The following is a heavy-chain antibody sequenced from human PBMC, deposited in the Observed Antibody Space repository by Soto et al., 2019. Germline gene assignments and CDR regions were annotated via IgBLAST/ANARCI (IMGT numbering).Heavy chain of an antibody. Sequence: QVQLVQSGAEVKKPGSSVKVSCKASGGTFSSYAISWVRQAPGQGLEWMGGIIPIFGTANYAQKFQGRVTITADESTSTAYMELSSLRSEDTAVYYCARAHSSSEGFYYYYGMDIWGQGTTVTVSS. V-gene: IGHV1-69*01. CDR1: GGTFSSYA. CDR2: IIPIFGTA. CDR3: ARAHSSSEGFYYYYGMDI. D-gene: IGHD6-6*01. J-gene: IGHJ6*02.